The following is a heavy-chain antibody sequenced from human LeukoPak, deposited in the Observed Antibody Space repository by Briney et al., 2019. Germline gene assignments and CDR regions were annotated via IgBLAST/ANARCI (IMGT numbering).Heavy chain of an antibody. CDR3: AKDPNYDFWSGYYNGGFDY. Sequence: GRSLRLSCAASGFTFDDYAMHWVRQAPGKGLEWVSGISWNSGSIGYADSVKGRFTISRDNAKNSLYLQMNSLRAEDTALYYCAKDPNYDFWSGYYNGGFDYWGQGTLVTASS. CDR1: GFTFDDYA. V-gene: IGHV3-9*01. J-gene: IGHJ4*02. CDR2: ISWNSGSI. D-gene: IGHD3-3*01.